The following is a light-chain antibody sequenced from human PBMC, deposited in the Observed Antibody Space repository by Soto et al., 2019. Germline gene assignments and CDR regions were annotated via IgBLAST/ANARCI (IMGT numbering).Light chain of an antibody. V-gene: IGLV2-11*01. CDR3: CSYAGSYTYG. CDR2: DVS. CDR1: SSDVGGYNY. Sequence: QSALTQPRSVSGSPGQSVTISCTGTSSDVGGYNYVSWYQQHPGKAPKLMIYDVSERPSGVPDRFSASKSANTASLTISGLQAEDEADYYCCSYAGSYTYGFGTGTKVTVL. J-gene: IGLJ1*01.